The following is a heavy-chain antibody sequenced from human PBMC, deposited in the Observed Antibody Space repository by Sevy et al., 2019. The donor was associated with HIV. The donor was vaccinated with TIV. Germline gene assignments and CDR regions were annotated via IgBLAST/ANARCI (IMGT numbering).Heavy chain of an antibody. Sequence: GGSLRLSCAASEFTFSSYFMNWVRQAPGKGLEWVSYISDGGSTMYYADSVKGRFTISRDNARNSLYLQMISLRDEDTAVYYCARVKIFGVVIPGSGMDVWGQGTTVTVSS. J-gene: IGHJ6*02. D-gene: IGHD3-3*01. CDR1: EFTFSSYF. CDR2: ISDGGSTM. V-gene: IGHV3-48*02. CDR3: ARVKIFGVVIPGSGMDV.